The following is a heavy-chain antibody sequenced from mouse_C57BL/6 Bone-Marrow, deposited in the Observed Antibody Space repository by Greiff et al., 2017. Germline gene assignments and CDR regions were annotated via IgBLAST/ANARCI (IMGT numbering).Heavy chain of an antibody. Sequence: QVQLQQPGAELVRPGSSVKLSCKASGYTFTSYWMHWVKQRPIQGLEWIGNIDPSDSETHYNQKFKDKATLTVDKSSSTAYMQLSSLTSEDSAVYYCARGRNGYEEGIYAMDYWGQGTSVTVSS. J-gene: IGHJ4*01. CDR2: IDPSDSET. CDR1: GYTFTSYW. D-gene: IGHD2-2*01. CDR3: ARGRNGYEEGIYAMDY. V-gene: IGHV1-52*01.